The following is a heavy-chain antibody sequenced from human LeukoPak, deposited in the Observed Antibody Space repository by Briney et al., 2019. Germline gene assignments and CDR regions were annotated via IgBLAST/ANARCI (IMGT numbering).Heavy chain of an antibody. V-gene: IGHV3-15*01. CDR1: GFTFSDAW. J-gene: IGHJ4*02. CDR2: IKSKTDDGTT. Sequence: GGSLRLSCAAPGFTFSDAWMSWVRQAPGKGLEWVGRIKSKTDDGTTDYAAPVKGRFTISRDDSKNTLYLQMNSLKTEDTAVYYCTTDYGGNFDYWGQGTLVTVSS. D-gene: IGHD4-23*01. CDR3: TTDYGGNFDY.